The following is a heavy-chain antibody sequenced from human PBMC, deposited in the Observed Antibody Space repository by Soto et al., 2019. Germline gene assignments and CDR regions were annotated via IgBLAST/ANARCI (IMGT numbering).Heavy chain of an antibody. CDR1: GFTFSSYS. D-gene: IGHD4-17*01. V-gene: IGHV3-48*02. J-gene: IGHJ4*02. CDR2: ISSSSSTI. Sequence: EVQLVESGGGLVQPGGSLRLSCAASGFTFSSYSMNWVRQAPGKGLEWVSYISSSSSTIYYADSVKGRFTISRDNAKNSLYLHMNSLRDEDTAVYYCASGKDYAEGGYWGQGTLVTVSS. CDR3: ASGKDYAEGGY.